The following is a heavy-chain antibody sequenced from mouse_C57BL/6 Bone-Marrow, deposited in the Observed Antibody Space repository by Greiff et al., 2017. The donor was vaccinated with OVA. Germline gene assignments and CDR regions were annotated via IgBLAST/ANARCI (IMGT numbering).Heavy chain of an antibody. V-gene: IGHV1-50*01. CDR2: IDPSDSYT. CDR1: GYTFTSYW. CDR3: AVGYSYYFDY. J-gene: IGHJ2*01. D-gene: IGHD2-3*01. Sequence: QVQLQQPGAELVKPGASVKLSCKAFGYTFTSYWMQWVKQRPGQGLEWIGEIDPSDSYTNYNQKFKGKATLTVDTSSSTAYMQLSSLTSEDSAIYYCAVGYSYYFDYWGQGTTLTVSS.